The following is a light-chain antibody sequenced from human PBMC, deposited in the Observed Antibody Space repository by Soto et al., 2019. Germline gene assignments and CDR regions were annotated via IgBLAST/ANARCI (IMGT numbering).Light chain of an antibody. Sequence: QSVLKQAPSVFAGPGQKVTISCSGKSSNIGNNYVSWYQQLPGTAPKLLIYDNNKRPSGIPDRFSGSKSGTSATLGITGLQTGDEADYYCGTWDSSLSAGVFGGGTKVTVL. CDR2: DNN. J-gene: IGLJ2*01. V-gene: IGLV1-51*01. CDR1: SSNIGNNY. CDR3: GTWDSSLSAGV.